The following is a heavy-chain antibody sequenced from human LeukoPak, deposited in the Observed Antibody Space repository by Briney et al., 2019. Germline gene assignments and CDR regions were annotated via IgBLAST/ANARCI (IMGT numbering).Heavy chain of an antibody. J-gene: IGHJ5*02. CDR2: IYYSGST. Sequence: SETLSLTCTVSGGSISSYYWSWIRQPPGKGLEWIGYIYYSGSTNYNPSLKSRVTISVDTSKNQFSLKLSSVTAADTAVYYCARVFETKLWFGELLGWFDPWGRGNLVTVSS. CDR1: GGSISSYY. CDR3: ARVFETKLWFGELLGWFDP. D-gene: IGHD3-10*01. V-gene: IGHV4-59*01.